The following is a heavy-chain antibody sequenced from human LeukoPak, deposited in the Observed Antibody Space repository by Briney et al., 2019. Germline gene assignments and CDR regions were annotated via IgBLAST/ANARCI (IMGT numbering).Heavy chain of an antibody. Sequence: PSETLSLTXAVYGGSFSGYYWSWLRQPPGKGLEWIGEINHSGSTNYNPSLKSRVTISVDTSKNQFSLKLSSVTAADTAVYYCARTDSSSLGGYWGQGTLVTVSS. D-gene: IGHD6-13*01. V-gene: IGHV4-34*01. J-gene: IGHJ4*02. CDR2: INHSGST. CDR1: GGSFSGYY. CDR3: ARTDSSSLGGY.